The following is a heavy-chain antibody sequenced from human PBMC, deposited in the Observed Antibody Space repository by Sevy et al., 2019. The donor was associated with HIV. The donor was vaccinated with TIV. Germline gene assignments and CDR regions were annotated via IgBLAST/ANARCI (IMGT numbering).Heavy chain of an antibody. CDR2: IYPGDSET. D-gene: IGHD3-22*01. CDR1: GYSFTNYW. Sequence: GESLKISRKGSGYSFTNYWIAWVRQMPGKGLEWMGIIYPGDSETRYSPSFQGQVTISADKSISTAYLHWSSLKASDTAMYYCARFYDSSGHFPSDYWGQGTLVTVSS. CDR3: ARFYDSSGHFPSDY. J-gene: IGHJ4*02. V-gene: IGHV5-51*01.